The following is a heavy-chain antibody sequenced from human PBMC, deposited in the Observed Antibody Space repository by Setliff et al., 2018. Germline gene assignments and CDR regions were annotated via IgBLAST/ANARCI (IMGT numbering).Heavy chain of an antibody. CDR1: GGSISSSSYY. CDR2: IYYSGST. Sequence: PSETLSLTCTVSGGSISSSSYYWGWIRQPPGKGLEWIGSIYYSGSTYYNPSLKSRVTISVDTSKNQFSLKLSSVTAADTAVYYCARDRITIFGVVIPFDYWGQG. D-gene: IGHD3-3*01. V-gene: IGHV4-39*07. CDR3: ARDRITIFGVVIPFDY. J-gene: IGHJ4*02.